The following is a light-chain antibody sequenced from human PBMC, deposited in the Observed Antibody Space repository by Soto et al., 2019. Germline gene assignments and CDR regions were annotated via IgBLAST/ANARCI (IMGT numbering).Light chain of an antibody. J-gene: IGKJ1*01. CDR3: QQSYSTPTWT. CDR1: QSISSY. CDR2: AAS. V-gene: IGKV1-39*01. Sequence: DIQMTQSPSSLSAYVGDRVTISCRASQSISSYLNWYQQKPGKAPELLIYAASSLQSGVPSRFSGSGSGTDFTLTISSLQPEDFATYYGQQSYSTPTWTFGQGTKVEIK.